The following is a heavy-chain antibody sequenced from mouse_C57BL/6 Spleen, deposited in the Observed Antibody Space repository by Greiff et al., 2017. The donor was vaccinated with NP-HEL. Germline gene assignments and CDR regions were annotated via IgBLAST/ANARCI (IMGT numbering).Heavy chain of an antibody. D-gene: IGHD1-1*01. V-gene: IGHV10-3*01. CDR2: IRSKSSNYAT. CDR3: VRENYYGSSYGFAY. Sequence: EVQRVESGGGLVQPKGSLKLSCAASGFTFNTYAMHWVRQAPGKGLEWVARIRSKSSNYATYYADSVKDRFTISRDDSQSMLYLQMNNLKTEDTAMYYCVRENYYGSSYGFAYWGQGTLVTVSA. CDR1: GFTFNTYA. J-gene: IGHJ3*01.